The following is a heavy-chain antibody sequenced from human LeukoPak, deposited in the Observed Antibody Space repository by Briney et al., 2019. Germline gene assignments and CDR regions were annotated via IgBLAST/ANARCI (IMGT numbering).Heavy chain of an antibody. J-gene: IGHJ3*02. CDR3: AKDFFPYSGSYDAFDI. V-gene: IGHV3-30*18. CDR2: ISYDGSNK. Sequence: GGSLRLSCAASGFTFSDYYMSWIRQAPGKGLEWVAVISYDGSNKYYADSVKGRFTISRDNSKNTLYLQMNSLRAEDTAVYYCAKDFFPYSGSYDAFDIWGQGTMVTVSS. CDR1: GFTFSDYY. D-gene: IGHD1-26*01.